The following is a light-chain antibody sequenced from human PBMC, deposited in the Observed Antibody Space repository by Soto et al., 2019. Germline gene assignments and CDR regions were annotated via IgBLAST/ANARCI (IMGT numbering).Light chain of an antibody. Sequence: DIQLTQSPSFLSASVGDRVTITCRASQGISSYLAWFQQKPGRAPNLLIYGASTLQSGVPSRSSGSGSGTDFTLTIRNLQPEDFATYYCQQLNAYPLTFGQGTRLEIK. J-gene: IGKJ5*01. CDR3: QQLNAYPLT. CDR1: QGISSY. CDR2: GAS. V-gene: IGKV1-9*01.